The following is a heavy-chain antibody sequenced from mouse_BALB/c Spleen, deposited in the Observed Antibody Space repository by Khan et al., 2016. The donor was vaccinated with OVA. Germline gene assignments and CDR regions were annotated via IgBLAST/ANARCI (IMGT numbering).Heavy chain of an antibody. CDR1: GFTFRNYA. CDR3: ARDYCFAY. J-gene: IGHJ3*01. Sequence: EVELVESGGGLVKPGGSLKLSCAASGFTFRNYAMSWVRRIPEKRLEGVASISSGDRTYYPDSLSILFTISRDNARNFLYRQRGILRSEDTAMYYCARDYCFAYWVQVIL. V-gene: IGHV5-6-5*01. CDR2: ISSGDRT.